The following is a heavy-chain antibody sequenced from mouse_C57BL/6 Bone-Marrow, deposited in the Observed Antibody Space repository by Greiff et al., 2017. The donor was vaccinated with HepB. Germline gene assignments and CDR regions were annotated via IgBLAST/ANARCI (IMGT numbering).Heavy chain of an antibody. J-gene: IGHJ3*01. CDR1: GYTFTSYG. D-gene: IGHD2-4*01. V-gene: IGHV1-81*01. Sequence: VKLQESGAELARPGASVKLSCKASGYTFTSYGISWVKQRTGQGLEWIGEIYPRSGNTYYNEKFKGKATLTADKSSSTAYMELRSLTSEDSAVYFCARSGDYDNAYWGQGTLVTVSA. CDR3: ARSGDYDNAY. CDR2: IYPRSGNT.